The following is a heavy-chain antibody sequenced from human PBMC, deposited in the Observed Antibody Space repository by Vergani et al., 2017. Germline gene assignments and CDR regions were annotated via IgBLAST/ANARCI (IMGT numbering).Heavy chain of an antibody. D-gene: IGHD2-15*01. CDR3: ARDKRSKYCSGGSCHHDY. J-gene: IGHJ4*02. Sequence: EVQLLESGGGLVQPGGSLRLSCAASGFTFSSYWMSWVRQAPGKGLEWVANIKQDGSEKYYVDSVKGRFTISRDNAKNSLYLQMNSLRAEDTAVYYCARDKRSKYCSGGSCHHDYWGQGTLVTVSS. V-gene: IGHV3-7*01. CDR1: GFTFSSYW. CDR2: IKQDGSEK.